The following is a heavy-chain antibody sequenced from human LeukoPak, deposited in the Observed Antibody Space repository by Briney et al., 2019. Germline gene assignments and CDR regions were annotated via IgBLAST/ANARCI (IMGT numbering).Heavy chain of an antibody. CDR1: GGSFSGYY. V-gene: IGHV4-34*01. J-gene: IGHJ4*02. CDR3: ARALGVGATIYYFDY. Sequence: SETLSLTCAVYGGSFSGYYWSWIRQPPGKGLEWIGGINHSGSTNYNPSLKSRVTISVDTSKSQFSLKLSSVTAADTAVYYCARALGVGATIYYFDYWGQGTLVTVSS. CDR2: INHSGST. D-gene: IGHD1-26*01.